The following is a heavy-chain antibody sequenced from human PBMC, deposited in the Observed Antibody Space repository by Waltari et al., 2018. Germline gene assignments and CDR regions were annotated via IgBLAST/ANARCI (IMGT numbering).Heavy chain of an antibody. CDR1: GSTFTRYY. CDR2: INPSGGNT. J-gene: IGHJ4*02. D-gene: IGHD3-10*01. CDR3: AGARRAGAATVYFDY. Sequence: VPLVQSGAEVKKPGASVKVSCKASGSTFTRYYMHWARQAPGQGLEWVGIINPSGGNTSYEQKCRGMVTMDSDTSTGTVDMERRSLGAEDTAVYYCAGARRAGAATVYFDYWGQGTLVTVSS. V-gene: IGHV1-46*01.